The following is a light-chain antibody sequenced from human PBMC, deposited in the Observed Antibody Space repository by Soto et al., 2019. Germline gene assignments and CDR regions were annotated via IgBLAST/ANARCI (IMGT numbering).Light chain of an antibody. J-gene: IGKJ5*01. CDR2: AAT. CDR3: QQTHSTTVT. V-gene: IGKV1-39*01. Sequence: DIQMTQSPSSLSASVGDRVTVTCRTSQNIYNYLNWYQQRPGKAPKLLIYAATSVQSGVPSRFSGSGSGTDFTLTISSLHPEDFATYYCQQTHSTTVTFGQGTRLDVK. CDR1: QNIYNY.